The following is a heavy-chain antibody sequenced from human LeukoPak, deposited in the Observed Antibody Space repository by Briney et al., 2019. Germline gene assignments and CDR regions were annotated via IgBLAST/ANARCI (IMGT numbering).Heavy chain of an antibody. D-gene: IGHD6-19*01. CDR1: GGSISSGSYY. CDR3: ARGGAVAGYGMDV. J-gene: IGHJ6*02. CDR2: IYTSGST. Sequence: PSQTLSLTCTVSGGSISSGSYYWSWLRQPAGKGLEWIGRIYTSGSTNYNPSLKSRVTISVGTSKNQFSLKLSSVTAADTAVYYCARGGAVAGYGMDVWGQGTTVTVSS. V-gene: IGHV4-61*02.